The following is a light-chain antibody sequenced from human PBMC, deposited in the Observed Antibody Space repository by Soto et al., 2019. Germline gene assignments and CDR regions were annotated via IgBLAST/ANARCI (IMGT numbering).Light chain of an antibody. CDR2: LGS. Sequence: DIVMTQSPFSLPVTPGEPASISCRSSQSLLHTNGYNYLGWYLQKPGQSPHLLIYLGSNRASGVPDRFSGSGSGTDFTLKISRVETEDVGVYYCMQALQTPLTFGGGTKVEIK. CDR3: MQALQTPLT. J-gene: IGKJ4*01. V-gene: IGKV2-28*01. CDR1: QSLLHTNGYNY.